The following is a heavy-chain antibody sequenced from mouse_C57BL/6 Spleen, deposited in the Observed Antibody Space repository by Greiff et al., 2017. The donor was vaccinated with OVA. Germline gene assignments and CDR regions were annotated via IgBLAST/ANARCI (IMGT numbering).Heavy chain of an antibody. D-gene: IGHD2-10*02. CDR1: GFTFSSYG. CDR2: ISSGGSYT. J-gene: IGHJ2*01. CDR3: ARRYGNYLYYFDY. V-gene: IGHV5-6*01. Sequence: EVQLQESGGDLVKPGGSLKLSCAASGFTFSSYGMSWVRQTPDKRLEWVATISSGGSYTYYPDSVKGRFTISRDNAKNTLYLQMSSLKSEDTAMYYCARRYGNYLYYFDYWGQGTTLTVSS.